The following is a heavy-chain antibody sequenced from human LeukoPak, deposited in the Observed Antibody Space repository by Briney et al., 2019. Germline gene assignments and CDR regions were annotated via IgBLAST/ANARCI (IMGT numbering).Heavy chain of an antibody. CDR2: ISSGGSYI. D-gene: IGHD3-3*01. J-gene: IGHJ5*02. V-gene: IGHV3-21*01. Sequence: GSLRLSCAASGFTFSTYSINWVRQAPGKGLEWVSSISSGGSYIYYADSVKGRFTISRDNAKNSLYLQMNSLRAEDTAVYYCARDYDFWSGYYTGSGWFDPWGQGTLVTVSS. CDR1: GFTFSTYS. CDR3: ARDYDFWSGYYTGSGWFDP.